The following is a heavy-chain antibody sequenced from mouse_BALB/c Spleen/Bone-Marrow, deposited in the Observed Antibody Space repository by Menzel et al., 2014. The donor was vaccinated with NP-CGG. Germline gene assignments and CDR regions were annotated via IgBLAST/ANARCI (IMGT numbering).Heavy chain of an antibody. CDR3: ARSRLRGYYFDY. J-gene: IGHJ2*01. CDR1: GFTFSSFG. CDR2: ISRGSSTI. Sequence: EVKLVESGGGLVQPGGSRKLSCAASGFTFSSFGMHWVRQAPEKGLEWVAYISRGSSTIYYADTLKGRFTISRDNPKNTLFLQMTSLRSEDTAMYYCARSRLRGYYFDYWGQGTTLTVSS. D-gene: IGHD3-2*02. V-gene: IGHV5-17*02.